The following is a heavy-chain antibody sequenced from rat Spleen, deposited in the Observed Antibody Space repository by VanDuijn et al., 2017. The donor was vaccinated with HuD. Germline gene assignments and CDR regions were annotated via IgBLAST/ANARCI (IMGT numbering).Heavy chain of an antibody. Sequence: EVQLVETGGGLVQPGRSMKLSCTALGFTFSNYYMAWVRQAPTKGLEWVASISNGGGNTYYRDSVKGRFTISRDNAKSTLYLQMDSLRSEDTATYYCARPDYSRFDYWGQGVMVTVSS. CDR3: ARPDYSRFDY. CDR2: ISNGGGNT. J-gene: IGHJ2*01. V-gene: IGHV5-25*01. CDR1: GFTFSNYY. D-gene: IGHD1-2*01.